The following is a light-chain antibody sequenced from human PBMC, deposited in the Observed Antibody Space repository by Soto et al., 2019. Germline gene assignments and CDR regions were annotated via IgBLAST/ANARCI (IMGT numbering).Light chain of an antibody. CDR1: QGISNY. J-gene: IGKJ3*01. CDR2: DAS. Sequence: DIQMTQSPSSLSASVGDRVTITCQASQGISNYLNWYQQKPGKAPTLLIYDASNLETGVPSRFSGSGSGTDFTFTISSLQPEDIATYYCQQYDNLPLFTFGPGTKVDIK. CDR3: QQYDNLPLFT. V-gene: IGKV1-33*01.